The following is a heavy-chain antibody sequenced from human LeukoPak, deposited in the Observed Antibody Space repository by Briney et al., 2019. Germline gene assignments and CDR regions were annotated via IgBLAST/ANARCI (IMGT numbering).Heavy chain of an antibody. V-gene: IGHV4-34*01. CDR1: GGSFSAYY. D-gene: IGHD5-24*01. J-gene: IGHJ4*02. Sequence: PSETLSLTCAVYGGSFSAYYWTWIRQPPGKGLEWIGEIKHRENTNYSPSLKSRVTISLDTSKNQISLKLSSVTAPDTAVYYCAREGLTNAYIPLGYWGQGPLVIVSS. CDR3: AREGLTNAYIPLGY. CDR2: IKHRENT.